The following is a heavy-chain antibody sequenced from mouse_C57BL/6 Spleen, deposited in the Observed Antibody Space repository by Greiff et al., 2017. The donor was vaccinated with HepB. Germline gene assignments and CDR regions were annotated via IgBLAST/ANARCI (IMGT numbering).Heavy chain of an antibody. V-gene: IGHV5-6*02. J-gene: IGHJ1*03. D-gene: IGHD1-1*01. CDR1: GFTFSSYG. CDR3: ARVYGSSLHWYFDV. Sequence: DVMLVESGGDLVKPGGSLKLSCAASGFTFSSYGMSWVRQTPDKRLEWVATISSGGSYTYYPDSVKGRFTISRDNAKNTLYLQMSSLKSEDTAMYYCARVYGSSLHWYFDVWGTGTTVTVSS. CDR2: ISSGGSYT.